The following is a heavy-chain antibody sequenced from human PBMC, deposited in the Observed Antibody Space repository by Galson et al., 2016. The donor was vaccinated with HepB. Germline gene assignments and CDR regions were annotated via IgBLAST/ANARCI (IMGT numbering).Heavy chain of an antibody. D-gene: IGHD4-17*01. CDR2: ISGSGDII. J-gene: IGHJ4*02. V-gene: IGHV3-23*01. CDR3: ARTQRNGDELDY. CDR1: GFTFTSYA. Sequence: SLRLSCAASGFTFTSYAMSWVRQAPEKGLEWVSVISGSGDIIYYADSVKGRFTISRDNSKNTLLLQMNSLRAEDTAVYYCARTQRNGDELDYWGQGTLVTVSS.